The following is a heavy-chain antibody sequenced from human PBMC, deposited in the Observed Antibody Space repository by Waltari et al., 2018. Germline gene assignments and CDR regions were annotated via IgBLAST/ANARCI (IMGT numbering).Heavy chain of an antibody. V-gene: IGHV3-21*01. CDR1: GFTFSSYS. CDR2: ISSSSSYI. Sequence: EVQLVESGGGLVKPGGSLRLSCAASGFTFSSYSMNWVRQAPGKGLEWVSSISSSSSYIYYADAGKGRFTISGDNAKNSLYLQMNRLRAEYTAVYYCARDLVVVPAAIAYYYYGMDVWGQGTTVTVSS. J-gene: IGHJ6*02. D-gene: IGHD2-2*02. CDR3: ARDLVVVPAAIAYYYYGMDV.